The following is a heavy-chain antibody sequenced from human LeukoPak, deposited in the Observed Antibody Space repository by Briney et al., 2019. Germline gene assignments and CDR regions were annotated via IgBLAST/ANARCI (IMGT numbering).Heavy chain of an antibody. CDR1: GGSISSYY. V-gene: IGHV4-59*01. Sequence: SETLSLTCTISGGSISSYYWSWIRQPPGKGLEWIGYIYYSGSTNYNPSLKSRVTISVDTSKNQFSLKLSSVTAADTAVYYCARARGYSGYAYFDYWGQGTLVTVSS. CDR3: ARARGYSGYAYFDY. CDR2: IYYSGST. J-gene: IGHJ4*02. D-gene: IGHD5-12*01.